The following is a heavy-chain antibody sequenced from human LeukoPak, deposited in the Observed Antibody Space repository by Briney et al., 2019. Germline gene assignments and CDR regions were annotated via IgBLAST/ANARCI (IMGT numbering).Heavy chain of an antibody. V-gene: IGHV4-39*07. D-gene: IGHD3-22*01. CDR2: INHSGST. CDR1: GGSVSSSNYY. Sequence: PSETLSLTCTVSGGSVSSSNYYWSWIRQPPGKGLEWIGEINHSGSTNYNPSLKSRVTISVDTSKNQFSLKLSSVTAADTAVYYCARWNDSSGYSFDYWGQGTLVTVSS. J-gene: IGHJ4*02. CDR3: ARWNDSSGYSFDY.